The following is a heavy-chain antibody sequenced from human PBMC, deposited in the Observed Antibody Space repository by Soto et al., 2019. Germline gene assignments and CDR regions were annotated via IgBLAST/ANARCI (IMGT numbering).Heavy chain of an antibody. J-gene: IGHJ4*02. CDR2: ISYDGSNK. Sequence: SLRLSCAASGFTFSSYAMHWVRQAPGKGLEWVAVISYDGSNKYYADSVKGRFTISRDNSKNTLYLQMNSLRAEDTAVYYCARPAAEYNWNQWHYWGQGTLVTVSS. CDR1: GFTFSSYA. V-gene: IGHV3-30-3*01. D-gene: IGHD1-20*01. CDR3: ARPAAEYNWNQWHY.